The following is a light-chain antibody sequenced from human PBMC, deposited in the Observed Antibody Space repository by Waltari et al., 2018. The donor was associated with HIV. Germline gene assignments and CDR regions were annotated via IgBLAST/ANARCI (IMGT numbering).Light chain of an antibody. Sequence: QSVLTQPPSVSGASGQRVTIPCTGSSSNTGAGYDVHWYQQLPATAPKLLIYGHSNRPSGVPDRFSGSKSGTSASLAITGLQAEDEADYYCQSYDSSLSGSGVFGGGTKLTVL. V-gene: IGLV1-40*01. CDR1: SSNTGAGYD. CDR2: GHS. CDR3: QSYDSSLSGSGV. J-gene: IGLJ3*02.